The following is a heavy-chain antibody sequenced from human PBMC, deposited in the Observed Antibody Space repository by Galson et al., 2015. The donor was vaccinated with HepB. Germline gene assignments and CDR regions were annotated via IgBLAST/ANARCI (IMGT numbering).Heavy chain of an antibody. Sequence: SLRLSCAASGFTFSSYGMDWVRQAPGKGLEWVAVISYDGSNKHYADSAKGRFTISRDNSKNTLYLQMNSLRAEDTAVYYCAKERRDYYDSSGNSDYWGQGTLVTVSS. CDR3: AKERRDYYDSSGNSDY. J-gene: IGHJ4*02. D-gene: IGHD3-22*01. CDR1: GFTFSSYG. V-gene: IGHV3-30*18. CDR2: ISYDGSNK.